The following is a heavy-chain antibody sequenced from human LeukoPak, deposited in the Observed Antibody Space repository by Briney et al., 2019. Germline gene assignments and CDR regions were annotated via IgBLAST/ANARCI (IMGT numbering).Heavy chain of an antibody. CDR2: ISSTSGTI. CDR3: ARTPPAAGLTTIGVGSDY. CDR1: GFTFNSYS. D-gene: IGHD4-11*01. V-gene: IGHV3-48*02. Sequence: GGSLRLSCAASGFTFNSYSMNWVRQAPGKGLEWVSYISSTSGTIYYADSVKGRFTISRDNAKSSLYLQMNSLRDEDTAVYYCARTPPAAGLTTIGVGSDYWGQGTLVTVSS. J-gene: IGHJ4*02.